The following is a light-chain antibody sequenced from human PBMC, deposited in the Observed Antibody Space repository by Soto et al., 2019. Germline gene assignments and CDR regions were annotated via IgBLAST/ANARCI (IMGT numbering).Light chain of an antibody. CDR2: YVT. V-gene: IGLV2-14*03. CDR1: SSDIGGYNY. Sequence: QSALTQPASVSGSPGQSITISCTGTSSDIGGYNYVSWYQQHPGKAPKLIINYVTNRPSGVSNRFSGSKSGNTASLTISGLQADDEGDYYCSSYTSTASYVFGTGPKLTVL. J-gene: IGLJ1*01. CDR3: SSYTSTASYV.